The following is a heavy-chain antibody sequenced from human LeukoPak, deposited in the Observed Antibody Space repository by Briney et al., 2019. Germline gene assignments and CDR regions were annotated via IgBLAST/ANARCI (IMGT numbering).Heavy chain of an antibody. D-gene: IGHD3-16*02. CDR3: ARGGFTFGGVIVPYGFDY. Sequence: PGASVKVSCKASGYTFTGYYMHWVRQAPGQGLEWMGWINPNSGGTNYAQKFQGRVTMTTDTSTSTAYMELRSLRSDDTAVYYCARGGFTFGGVIVPYGFDYWGQGTLVTVSS. CDR1: GYTFTGYY. CDR2: INPNSGGT. V-gene: IGHV1-2*02. J-gene: IGHJ4*02.